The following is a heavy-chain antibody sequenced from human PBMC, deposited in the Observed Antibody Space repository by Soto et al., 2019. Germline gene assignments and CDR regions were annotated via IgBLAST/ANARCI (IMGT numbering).Heavy chain of an antibody. J-gene: IGHJ4*02. CDR3: ARDMTRTVVPYFDF. Sequence: SVKVSCKASGATFSNYVVNWVRRAPGQGLEWMGRIIPISGAANYAQKFQGRVTITADKSTSTSYMELSSLRSEDTAVYYCARDMTRTVVPYFDFWGQGTLVTVSS. V-gene: IGHV1-69*06. D-gene: IGHD1-7*01. CDR1: GATFSNYV. CDR2: IIPISGAA.